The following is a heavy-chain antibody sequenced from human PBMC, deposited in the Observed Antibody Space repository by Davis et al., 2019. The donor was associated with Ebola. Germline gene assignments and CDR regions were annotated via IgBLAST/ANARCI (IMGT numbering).Heavy chain of an antibody. CDR2: LIPMLGMA. CDR3: ARARDMATIGDYAMDV. D-gene: IGHD5-24*01. V-gene: IGHV1-69*02. CDR1: GGTFSSYT. Sequence: AASVKVSCKASGGTFSSYTISWVRLAPGQGLEWMGRLIPMLGMANYAQKFQGRVTITADISTTAYMELSSLRSEDTAVYYCARARDMATIGDYAMDVWGQGTTVTVSS. J-gene: IGHJ6*02.